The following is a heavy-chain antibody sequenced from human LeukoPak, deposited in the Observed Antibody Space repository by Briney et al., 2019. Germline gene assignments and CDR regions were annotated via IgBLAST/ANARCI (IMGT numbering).Heavy chain of an antibody. Sequence: SETLSLTCTVSGGSISSYYWSWIRQPPGKGLEWIGYIYYSGSTNYNPSLKSRVTISVDTSKNQFSLKLSSVTAADTAVYYCARDTIIIGRHAGIGSYWGQGTLVTVSS. D-gene: IGHD3-16*01. CDR3: ARDTIIIGRHAGIGSY. CDR1: GGSISSYY. V-gene: IGHV4-59*12. CDR2: IYYSGST. J-gene: IGHJ4*02.